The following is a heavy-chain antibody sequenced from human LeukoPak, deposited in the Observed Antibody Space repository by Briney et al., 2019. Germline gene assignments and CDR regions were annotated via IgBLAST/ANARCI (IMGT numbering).Heavy chain of an antibody. D-gene: IGHD2-15*01. J-gene: IGHJ5*02. CDR2: IYSGGST. CDR1: GFTVSSNY. Sequence: GGSLRLSCAASGFTVSSNYMSWVRQAPGKGLEWVPVIYSGGSTYYADSVKGRFTISRDNSKNTLYLQMNSLRAEDTAVYYCARDRYCSGGSCSDWFDPWGQGTLVTVSS. CDR3: ARDRYCSGGSCSDWFDP. V-gene: IGHV3-66*02.